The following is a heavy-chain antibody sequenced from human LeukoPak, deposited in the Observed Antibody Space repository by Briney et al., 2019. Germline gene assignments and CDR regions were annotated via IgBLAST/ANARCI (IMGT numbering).Heavy chain of an antibody. CDR2: IYANGGT. CDR1: GGSISGYY. V-gene: IGHV4-4*07. J-gene: IGHJ1*01. D-gene: IGHD5-18*01. CDR3: ARDFTRNSYAVAEFFHP. Sequence: SETLSLTCTVSGGSISGYYWNWIRQSAGKGLEWIGRIYANGGTNYNPSLRSRVSMSVDTSKNQFSLKLTSVTAADTAIYYCARDFTRNSYAVAEFFHPWGQGTLVTVSS.